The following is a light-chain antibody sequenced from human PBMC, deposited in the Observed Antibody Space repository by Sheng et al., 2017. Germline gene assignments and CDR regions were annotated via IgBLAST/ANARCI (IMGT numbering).Light chain of an antibody. V-gene: IGKV4-1*01. CDR2: WAT. Sequence: DIVMTQSPDFMGVSLGERATISCKSSQNISSGSVNKNLLSWYQQKPGQPPKLLIYWATTRAFGVPDRFSGSGSETDFTLTITNVQAEDVAIYYCQQHYTSPPNTFGQGTKLEI. CDR3: QQHYTSPPNT. CDR1: QNISSGSVNKNL. J-gene: IGKJ2*01.